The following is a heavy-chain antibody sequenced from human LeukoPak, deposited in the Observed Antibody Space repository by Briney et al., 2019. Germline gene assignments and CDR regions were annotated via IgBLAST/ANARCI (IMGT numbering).Heavy chain of an antibody. CDR2: IYYSGST. CDR1: GGSISGYC. Sequence: SETLSLTCTVSGGSISGYCWSWIRQPPGKGLEWIGYIYYSGSTNYNPSLKSRVTISVDTSKNQFSLKLSSVTAADTAVYYCAREGISAAAVDYWGQGTLVTVSS. V-gene: IGHV4-59*01. D-gene: IGHD6-13*01. J-gene: IGHJ4*02. CDR3: AREGISAAAVDY.